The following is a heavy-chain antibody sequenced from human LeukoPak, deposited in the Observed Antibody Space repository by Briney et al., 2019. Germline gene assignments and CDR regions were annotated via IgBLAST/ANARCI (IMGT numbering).Heavy chain of an antibody. CDR1: GGSISSSSYY. CDR3: ARRGGYSDY. CDR2: IYYSGST. V-gene: IGHV4-39*07. Sequence: SETLSLTCTVSGGSISSSSYYWGWIRQPPGKGLEWTGSIYYSGSTYYNPSLKSRVTISVDTSKNQFSLKLSSVTAADTAVYYCARRGGYSDYWGQGTLVTVSS. J-gene: IGHJ4*02. D-gene: IGHD2-15*01.